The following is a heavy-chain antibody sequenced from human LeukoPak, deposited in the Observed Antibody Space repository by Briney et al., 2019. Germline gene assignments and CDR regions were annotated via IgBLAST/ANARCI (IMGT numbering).Heavy chain of an antibody. J-gene: IGHJ4*02. CDR2: ISAYNGNT. Sequence: EASVKVSCKASGYTFTSYGISGVRQAPGQGLEGMGWISAYNGNTNYAQKLQGRVTMTTDTSTSTAYMELRSLRSDDTAVYYCARVGYCSSTSCYAGADYWGQGTLVTVSS. CDR1: GYTFTSYG. V-gene: IGHV1-18*01. CDR3: ARVGYCSSTSCYAGADY. D-gene: IGHD2-2*01.